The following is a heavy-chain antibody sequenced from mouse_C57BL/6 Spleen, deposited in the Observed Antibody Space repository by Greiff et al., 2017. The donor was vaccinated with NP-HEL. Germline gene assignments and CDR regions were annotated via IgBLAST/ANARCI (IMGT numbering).Heavy chain of an antibody. D-gene: IGHD1-1*01. CDR3: ASLHYYGRDY. CDR2: IDPSDSYT. V-gene: IGHV1-69*01. J-gene: IGHJ2*01. CDR1: GYTFTSYW. Sequence: VKLQQPGAELVMPGASVKLSCKASGYTFTSYWMHWVKQRPGQGLEWIGEIDPSDSYTNYNQKFKGKSTLTVDKSSSTAYMQLSSLTSEDSAVYYCASLHYYGRDYWGQGTTLTVSS.